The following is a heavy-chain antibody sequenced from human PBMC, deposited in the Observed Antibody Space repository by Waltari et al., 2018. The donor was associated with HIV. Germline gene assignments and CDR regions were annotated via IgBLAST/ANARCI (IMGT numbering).Heavy chain of an antibody. V-gene: IGHV4-39*01. J-gene: IGHJ2*01. Sequence: QLQLQESGPGLVKPSETLSLTCTVSGGSISSSSYYWGWIRKPPGKGLEWIGSIYYSGNTYYNPSLKSRVTISVDTSKNQFSLKLSSVTAADTAVYYCARGQTGVDTAMVNRYFDLWGRGTLVTVSS. CDR1: GGSISSSSYY. CDR2: IYYSGNT. D-gene: IGHD5-18*01. CDR3: ARGQTGVDTAMVNRYFDL.